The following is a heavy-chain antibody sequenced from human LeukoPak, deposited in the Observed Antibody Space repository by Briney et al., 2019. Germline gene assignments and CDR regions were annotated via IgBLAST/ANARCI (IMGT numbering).Heavy chain of an antibody. J-gene: IGHJ6*03. CDR1: GYTFTSYY. CDR3: ARGHCSSTSCSSRYYYYMDV. Sequence: AASVKVSCKASGYTFTSYYMHWVRQAPGQGLEWMGIINPSGGSTSYAQKFQGRVTMTRDTSTSTVYMELSSLRSEDTAVYYCARGHCSSTSCSSRYYYYMDVWGKGTTVTVSS. V-gene: IGHV1-46*01. CDR2: INPSGGST. D-gene: IGHD2-2*01.